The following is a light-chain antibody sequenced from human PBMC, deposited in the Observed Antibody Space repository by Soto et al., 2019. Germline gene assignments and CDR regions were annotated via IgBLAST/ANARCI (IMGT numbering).Light chain of an antibody. V-gene: IGKV3-20*01. CDR2: AAS. CDR3: QQYGRSLT. Sequence: EIVLTQSPGTLSLSPGERATLSCRASQSVTNSYLAWYQQKPGQAPRLFIYAASRRATGIPDRCSGSGSGTDFTLTSSRLQPEDFAVYYCQQYGRSLTFGGGTKVEIK. J-gene: IGKJ4*01. CDR1: QSVTNSY.